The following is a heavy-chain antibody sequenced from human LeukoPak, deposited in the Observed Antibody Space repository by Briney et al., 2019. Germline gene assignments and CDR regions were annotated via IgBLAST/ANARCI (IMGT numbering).Heavy chain of an antibody. CDR3: AKDTLYSNYFQPFDY. D-gene: IGHD4-11*01. Sequence: GGSLRLSCAASGFTFSSYAMSWVRQAPGKGLEWVSAISGSGGSTYYADSVKGRFTISRDNSKNTLYLQMNSLRAEDTAVYYCAKDTLYSNYFQPFDYWGQGTLVTVSS. J-gene: IGHJ4*02. CDR1: GFTFSSYA. CDR2: ISGSGGST. V-gene: IGHV3-23*01.